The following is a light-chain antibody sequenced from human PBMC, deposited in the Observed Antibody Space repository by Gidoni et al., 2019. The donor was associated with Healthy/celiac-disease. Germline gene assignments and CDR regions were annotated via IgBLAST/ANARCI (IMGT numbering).Light chain of an antibody. J-gene: IGKJ3*01. CDR2: AAS. CDR3: QQSYSTPPRT. CDR1: QSISSY. Sequence: DIQMTQSPSSLSASVGDRVTITCRASQSISSYLNWYQQKPGKAPKLLIYAASSLQSGVPSRFSGGGSGTDFTLTISSLQPEDFATYYCQQSYSTPPRTFGPXTKVDIK. V-gene: IGKV1-39*01.